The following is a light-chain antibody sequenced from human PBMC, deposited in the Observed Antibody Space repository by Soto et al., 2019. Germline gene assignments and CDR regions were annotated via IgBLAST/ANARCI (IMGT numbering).Light chain of an antibody. CDR1: QSASSS. V-gene: IGKV3-20*01. CDR3: QQYGSSPRT. CDR2: GAS. Sequence: EIVLTQSPATLSLSPGERATLSCRASQSASSSLAWYQQKPGQAPRLLIYGASSRATGIPDRFSGSGSGTDFTLTISRLEPEDFAVYYCQQYGSSPRTFGQGTKVDIK. J-gene: IGKJ1*01.